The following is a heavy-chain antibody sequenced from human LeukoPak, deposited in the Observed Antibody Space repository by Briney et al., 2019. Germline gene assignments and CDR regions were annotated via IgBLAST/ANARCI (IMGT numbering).Heavy chain of an antibody. CDR1: GFTFSSYA. CDR3: ARTMQDIVVVPAADEYYYYGMDV. Sequence: SGGSLRLSCAASGFTFSSYAMHWVRQAPGKGLEWLAVISYDGSDKYYADSVKGRFTISRDNSKNTLYLQMNSLRAEDTAVYYCARTMQDIVVVPAADEYYYYGMDVWGQGTTVTVSS. J-gene: IGHJ6*02. D-gene: IGHD2-2*01. CDR2: ISYDGSDK. V-gene: IGHV3-30-3*01.